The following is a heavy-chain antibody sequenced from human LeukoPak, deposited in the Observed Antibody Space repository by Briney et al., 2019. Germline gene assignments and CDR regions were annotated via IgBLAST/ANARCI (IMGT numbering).Heavy chain of an antibody. Sequence: SETLSLTCTVPGGSISSYHWSWIRQRPGKGLEWMGYIYYSGSRNYNPSSKSRVTITVDTYKNQFSLKLSSMTAADTAVYYCARRAYSSGYYYFDYWGQGTQVTVSS. J-gene: IGHJ4*02. CDR1: GGSISSYH. CDR3: ARRAYSSGYYYFDY. V-gene: IGHV4-59*08. D-gene: IGHD6-19*01. CDR2: IYYSGSR.